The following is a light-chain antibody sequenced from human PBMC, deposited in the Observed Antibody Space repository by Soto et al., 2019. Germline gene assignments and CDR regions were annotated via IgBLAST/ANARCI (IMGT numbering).Light chain of an antibody. V-gene: IGKV3-20*01. CDR2: GAS. J-gene: IGKJ1*01. CDR1: QSVSSNY. CDR3: QQFGRSPPSWT. Sequence: ETVLTQSPGTLSLSPGERATLSCRASQSVSSNYLAWYQQKPGQAPRLLMYGASTRATGLPDRFSGSGSGPDFTLTISRLEPEDFAVYYCQQFGRSPPSWTFGQGTQVAIK.